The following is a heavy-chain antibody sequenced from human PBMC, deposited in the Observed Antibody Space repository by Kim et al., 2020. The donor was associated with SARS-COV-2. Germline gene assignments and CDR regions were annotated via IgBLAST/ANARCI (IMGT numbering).Heavy chain of an antibody. V-gene: IGHV3-23*01. D-gene: IGHD6-19*01. CDR3: AKNPRQWLVPGNWFDP. J-gene: IGHJ5*02. Sequence: SVKGRTTISRDNSKTTLYLQMNSLRAEDTAVYYCAKNPRQWLVPGNWFDPWGQGTLVTVSS.